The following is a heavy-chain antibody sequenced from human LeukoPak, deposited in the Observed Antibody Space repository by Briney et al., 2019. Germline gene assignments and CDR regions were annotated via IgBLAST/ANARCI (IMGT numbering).Heavy chain of an antibody. Sequence: GGSLRLSCAASGFTFSSYAMSWVRQAPGKGLEWVSAISGSGGSTYYADSVKGRFTISRDNAKNSLYLQMNSLRAEDTAVYYCARDLGSTIHDAFDIWGQGTMVTVSS. CDR1: GFTFSSYA. CDR3: ARDLGSTIHDAFDI. V-gene: IGHV3-23*01. D-gene: IGHD2-2*01. CDR2: ISGSGGST. J-gene: IGHJ3*02.